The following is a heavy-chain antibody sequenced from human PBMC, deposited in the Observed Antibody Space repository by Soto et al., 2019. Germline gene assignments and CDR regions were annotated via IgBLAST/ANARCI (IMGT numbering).Heavy chain of an antibody. CDR1: GGSTSSSSYQ. J-gene: IGHJ4*02. CDR3: ARLSGSYNDRYFDY. D-gene: IGHD1-26*01. Sequence: QLQLQESGPGLVKPSETLSLTCTVSGGSTSSSSYQWVWIRQPPGKGLEWIGNVYYNGNTYYKASLKSRATISVDTSNTQCSLKVKSVTAADTAVYYCARLSGSYNDRYFDYWGQGTLVTVSS. CDR2: VYYNGNT. V-gene: IGHV4-39*01.